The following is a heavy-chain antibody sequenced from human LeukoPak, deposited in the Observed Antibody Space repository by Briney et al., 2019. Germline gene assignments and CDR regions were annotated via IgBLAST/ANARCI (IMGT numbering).Heavy chain of an antibody. V-gene: IGHV3-21*01. CDR1: GFTFSSYS. D-gene: IGHD3-3*01. CDR3: ARGRAIFGVVISPYFQH. CDR2: ISSSSSYI. J-gene: IGHJ1*01. Sequence: GGSLRLSCAASGFTFSSYSMNWVRQAPGKGLEWVSSISSSSSYIYYADSVKGRFTISRDNAKNSLYLQMNSLRAEDTAVYYCARGRAIFGVVISPYFQHWGQGTLVTVSS.